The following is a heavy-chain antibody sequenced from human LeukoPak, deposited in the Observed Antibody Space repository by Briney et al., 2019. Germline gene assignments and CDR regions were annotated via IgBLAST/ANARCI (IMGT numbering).Heavy chain of an antibody. V-gene: IGHV1-3*01. CDR2: INAGNGNT. Sequence: ASVKVSCKASGYTFTSYAMHWVRQAPGQRLKWMGWINAGNGNTKYSQKFQGRVTITRDTSASTAYMELSSLRSEDTAVYYCARVYGSGSYLVYWGQGTLVTVSS. D-gene: IGHD3-10*01. J-gene: IGHJ4*02. CDR1: GYTFTSYA. CDR3: ARVYGSGSYLVY.